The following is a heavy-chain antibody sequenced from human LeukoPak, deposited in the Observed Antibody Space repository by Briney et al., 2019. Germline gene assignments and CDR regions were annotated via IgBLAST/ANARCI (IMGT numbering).Heavy chain of an antibody. V-gene: IGHV3-7*03. D-gene: IGHD3-10*01. J-gene: IGHJ5*02. CDR1: GFTFSSYW. CDR2: INQDGSEK. Sequence: GGSLRLSCAASGFTFSSYWMTWVRQAPGKGLEWVANINQDGSEKYYLDSVKGRFTISRDNAKNSLYVQMNSLRAEDTAVYYCARGLTMVRGVLRWFDPWGQGTLVTVSS. CDR3: ARGLTMVRGVLRWFDP.